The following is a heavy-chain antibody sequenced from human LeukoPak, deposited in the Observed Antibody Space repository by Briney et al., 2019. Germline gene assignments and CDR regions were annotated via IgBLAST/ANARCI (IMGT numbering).Heavy chain of an antibody. Sequence: GGSLRLSCATSGFTFSYYWMTWVRQAPGKGLEWLANIKGDGSEKNYVASMKGRFTISRDNVNNSLYLQLNNLRVEDTAMYYCAREAAYWGQGTRVTVSS. CDR3: AREAAY. CDR2: IKGDGSEK. CDR1: GFTFSYYW. V-gene: IGHV3-7*03. J-gene: IGHJ4*02. D-gene: IGHD6-25*01.